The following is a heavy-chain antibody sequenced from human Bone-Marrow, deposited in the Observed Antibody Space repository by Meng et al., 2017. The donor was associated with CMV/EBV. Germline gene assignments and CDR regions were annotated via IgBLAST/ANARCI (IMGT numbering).Heavy chain of an antibody. J-gene: IGHJ6*02. CDR3: ARGDYHEGAGYYYYYYGMDV. D-gene: IGHD1-26*01. V-gene: IGHV1-69*10. CDR1: GGTFSSYA. Sequence: SVKVSCKASGGTFSSYAISWVRQAPGQGLEWMGGIIPILGIANYAQKFQDRVTITADKSTSTAYMELSSLRSEDTAVYYCARGDYHEGAGYYYYYYGMDVWGQGTTDTVPS. CDR2: IIPILGIA.